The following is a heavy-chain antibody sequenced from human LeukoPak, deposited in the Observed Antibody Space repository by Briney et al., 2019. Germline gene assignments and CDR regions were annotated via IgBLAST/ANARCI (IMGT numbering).Heavy chain of an antibody. CDR2: IYTSGRT. V-gene: IGHV4-4*07. CDR3: ARWYRFLDY. CDR1: GGSISNYY. Sequence: KPSETLSLTCTVSGGSISNYYWSWVRRPAGKGVEGMGRIYTSGRTNYNPSLKSRVTMSVDTSKNQFSLKLSSVTAADTAVYYCARWYRFLDYWGQGTLVTVSA. J-gene: IGHJ4*02. D-gene: IGHD2-15*01.